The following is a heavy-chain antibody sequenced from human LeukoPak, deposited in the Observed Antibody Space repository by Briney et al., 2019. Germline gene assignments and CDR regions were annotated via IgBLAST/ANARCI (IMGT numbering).Heavy chain of an antibody. V-gene: IGHV4-34*01. J-gene: IGHJ4*02. CDR2: INHSGST. Sequence: SETLSLTCAVYGGSFSGYYWSWIRQPPGKGLEWIGEINHSGSTNYNPSLKSRVTISVDTSKNQFSLKLSSVTAADTAVYYCARGYSSSWFYSDYWGQGTLVTVSS. D-gene: IGHD6-13*01. CDR3: ARGYSSSWFYSDY. CDR1: GGSFSGYY.